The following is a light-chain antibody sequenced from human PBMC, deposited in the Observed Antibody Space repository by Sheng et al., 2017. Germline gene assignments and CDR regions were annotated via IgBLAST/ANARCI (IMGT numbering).Light chain of an antibody. V-gene: IGKV1-17*01. Sequence: DIQMTQSPSSLSASVGDRVTIACRASQSITYYLNWYQQEPGKAPKLLIHAASSLQSGVPSRFSGSGSGTEFTLTISSLQPEDFATYYCLQHNGYPLTFGGGTKVEIK. CDR2: AAS. CDR3: LQHNGYPLT. CDR1: QSITYY. J-gene: IGKJ4*01.